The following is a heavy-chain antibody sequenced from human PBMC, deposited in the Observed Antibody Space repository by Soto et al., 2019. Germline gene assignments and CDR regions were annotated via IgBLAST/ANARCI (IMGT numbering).Heavy chain of an antibody. J-gene: IGHJ4*02. CDR3: ARTLPNRQLFDS. CDR1: GGFL. V-gene: IGHV4-59*01. Sequence: PSETLSLTCTGSGGFLWGWIRQSPDPELEWIGYIYNSGRYNYNPSLESRLTISIDTSKNQFSLRLASVTAADTAVYYCARTLPNRQLFDSWSQGTLVTVSS. D-gene: IGHD1-1*01. CDR2: IYNSGRY.